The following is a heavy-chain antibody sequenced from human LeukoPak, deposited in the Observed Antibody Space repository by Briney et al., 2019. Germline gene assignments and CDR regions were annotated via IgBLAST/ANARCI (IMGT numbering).Heavy chain of an antibody. CDR3: TRDVEGPGLRDYDNDAFDI. Sequence: GGSLRLSCTASGFTFGDYAMSWFRQAPGKGLEWVGFIRSKAYGGTTEYAASVKGRFTISRDDSKSIAYLQMNSLKTEDTAVYYCTRDVEGPGLRDYDNDAFDIWGQGTMVTVSS. CDR2: IRSKAYGGTT. D-gene: IGHD3-9*01. V-gene: IGHV3-49*03. J-gene: IGHJ3*02. CDR1: GFTFGDYA.